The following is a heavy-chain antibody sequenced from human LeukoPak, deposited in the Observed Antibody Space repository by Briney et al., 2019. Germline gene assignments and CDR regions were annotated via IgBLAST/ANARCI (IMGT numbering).Heavy chain of an antibody. V-gene: IGHV4-34*01. CDR1: GGSFSGYY. D-gene: IGHD3-22*01. CDR2: INHSGST. J-gene: IGHJ4*02. CDR3: ARSRGDYDSSGYTPPWYFDY. Sequence: SETLCLACADYGGSFSGYYWSWIGQPPGKGLEGIWEINHSGSTNYNPSLKMRATISVYTANNQFSLKLSSVTAADTAVYYCARSRGDYDSSGYTPPWYFDYWAQGTLVTVSS.